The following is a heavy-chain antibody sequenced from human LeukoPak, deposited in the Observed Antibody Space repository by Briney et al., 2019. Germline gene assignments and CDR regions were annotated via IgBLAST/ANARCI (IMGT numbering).Heavy chain of an antibody. Sequence: GGSLRLSCAASGFTFSSSAMSWVRQAPGKGLEWVSLISSDGSSASYADSLKGRFTMSRDNAKNTLYLQMNSLRAEDTAVYYCASGSAAGDYSGQGTLVTVSS. V-gene: IGHV3-74*01. J-gene: IGHJ4*02. CDR2: ISSDGSSA. CDR3: ASGSAAGDY. D-gene: IGHD3-10*01. CDR1: GFTFSSSA.